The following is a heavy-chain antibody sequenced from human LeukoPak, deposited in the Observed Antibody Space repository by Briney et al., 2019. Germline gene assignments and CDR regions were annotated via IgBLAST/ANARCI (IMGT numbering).Heavy chain of an antibody. Sequence: SETLSLTCTVSGGSISSGGYYWSWIRQHPRKGLEWIGYIYYSGSTYYNPSLKSRVTISVDTSKNQFSLKLSSVTAADTAVYYCARELDYDSSGYYRYFDYWGQGTLVTVSS. CDR2: IYYSGST. CDR3: ARELDYDSSGYYRYFDY. V-gene: IGHV4-31*03. D-gene: IGHD3-22*01. CDR1: GGSISSGGYY. J-gene: IGHJ4*02.